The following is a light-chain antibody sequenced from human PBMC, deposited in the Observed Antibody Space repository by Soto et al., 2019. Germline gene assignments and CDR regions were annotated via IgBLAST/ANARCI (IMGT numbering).Light chain of an antibody. CDR1: SSNIGTNY. V-gene: IGLV1-47*01. J-gene: IGLJ3*02. CDR3: ASWDDSLSGWV. Sequence: QSVLTQPPSASGNPGQRVTISCSGSSSNIGTNYVYWYQQLPGTAPKLLIYRNNQRPSGVPDRFSGSKSGTSASLAISGLRSEDEADYYCASWDDSLSGWVFGGGTKLTVL. CDR2: RNN.